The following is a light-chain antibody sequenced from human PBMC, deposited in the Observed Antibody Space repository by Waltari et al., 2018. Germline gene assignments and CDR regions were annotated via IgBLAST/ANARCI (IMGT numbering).Light chain of an antibody. J-gene: IGKJ5*01. V-gene: IGKV2-28*01. Sequence: EIVMTQAPLSLPVTPGEPASISFRSSQSLLHRDGYNYVDWYLQKPGQSPQLLIYLASNRASGVPDRFSGSGSGTEFTLKISRVDAEDVGVFYCMQALQTPTFGQGTRLEI. CDR1: QSLLHRDGYNY. CDR3: MQALQTPT. CDR2: LAS.